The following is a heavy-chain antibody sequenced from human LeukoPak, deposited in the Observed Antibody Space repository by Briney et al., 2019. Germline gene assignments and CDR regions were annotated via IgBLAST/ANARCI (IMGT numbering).Heavy chain of an antibody. Sequence: GGSLRLSCAASGFTFSSYGMHWVRHAPGKGLGWVAFIRYDGSNKYYADSVKGRFTISRDNSKNTLYLQMNSLRAEDTAVYYCAKDLWGYKGYWGQGTLVTVSS. J-gene: IGHJ4*02. CDR1: GFTFSSYG. CDR2: IRYDGSNK. V-gene: IGHV3-30*02. CDR3: AKDLWGYKGY. D-gene: IGHD5-12*01.